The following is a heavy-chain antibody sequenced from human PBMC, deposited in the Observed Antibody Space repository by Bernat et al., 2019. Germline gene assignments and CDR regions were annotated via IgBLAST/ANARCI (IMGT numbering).Heavy chain of an antibody. CDR2: IWYDGSNK. Sequence: VQLVESGGGLVKPGGSLRLSCAASGFTFSSYGMHWVRQAPGKGLEWVAVIWYDGSNKYYADSVKGRFTISRDNSKNTLYLQMNSLRAEDTAVYYCARDFNYYDSSGYPDYWGQGTLVTVSS. V-gene: IGHV3-33*01. CDR3: ARDFNYYDSSGYPDY. CDR1: GFTFSSYG. D-gene: IGHD3-22*01. J-gene: IGHJ4*02.